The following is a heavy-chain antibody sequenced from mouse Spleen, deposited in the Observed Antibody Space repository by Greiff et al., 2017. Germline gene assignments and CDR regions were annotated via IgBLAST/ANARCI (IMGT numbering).Heavy chain of an antibody. Sequence: VQLKESGAELVRPGASVTLSCKASGYTFTDYEMHWVKQTPVHGLEWIGAIDPETGGTAYNQKFKGKATLTADKSSSTAYMELRSLTSEDSAVYYCTREYGNFAWFAYWGQGTLVTVSA. CDR1: GYTFTDYE. CDR2: IDPETGGT. D-gene: IGHD2-10*02. J-gene: IGHJ3*01. CDR3: TREYGNFAWFAY. V-gene: IGHV1-15*01.